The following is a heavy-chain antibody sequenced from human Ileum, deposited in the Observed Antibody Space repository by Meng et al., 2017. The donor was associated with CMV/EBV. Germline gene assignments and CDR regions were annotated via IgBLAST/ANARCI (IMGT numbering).Heavy chain of an antibody. CDR2: IRLSDGGT. D-gene: IGHD3-22*01. CDR1: GNTFTNYE. Sequence: KAAGNTFTNYEVHWVRQAPGQGLDWMGMIRLSDGGTSYAQNFQGRVTMTRDTSTSTVYMELSSLRSEDTAVYYCARGSASDRSGNGDYWGQGTLVTVSS. CDR3: ARGSASDRSGNGDY. J-gene: IGHJ4*02. V-gene: IGHV1-46*01.